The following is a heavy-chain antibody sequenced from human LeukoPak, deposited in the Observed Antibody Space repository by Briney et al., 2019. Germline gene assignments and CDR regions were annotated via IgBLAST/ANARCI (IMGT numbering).Heavy chain of an antibody. D-gene: IGHD6-13*01. CDR3: ARVLAADDGLYNWFDP. J-gene: IGHJ5*02. CDR1: RYTFTSYD. V-gene: IGHV1-8*01. CDR2: MNPNSGNT. Sequence: GASVKVSCKASRYTFTSYDINWVRQATGQGLECMGWMNPNSGNTGYAQKFQGRVTMTRNTSISTAYMELSSLRSEDTAVYYCARVLAADDGLYNWFDPWGQGTLVTVSS.